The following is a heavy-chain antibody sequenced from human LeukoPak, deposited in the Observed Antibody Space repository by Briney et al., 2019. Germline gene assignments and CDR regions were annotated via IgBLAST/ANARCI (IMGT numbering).Heavy chain of an antibody. V-gene: IGHV1-2*02. D-gene: IGHD3-3*01. J-gene: IGHJ4*02. CDR2: INPNSGGT. CDR1: GYTFTGYY. Sequence: ASVKVSCKASGYTFTGYYMHWVRQAPGQGLEWMGWINPNSGGTNYAQKFQGRVTMTRDTSISTAYMELSRLRSDDTAVYYCARVPPFGVNFDYWGQGTLVTVSS. CDR3: ARVPPFGVNFDY.